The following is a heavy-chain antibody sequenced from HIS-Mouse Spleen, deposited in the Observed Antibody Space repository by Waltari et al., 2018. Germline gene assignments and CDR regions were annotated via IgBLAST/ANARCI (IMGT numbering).Heavy chain of an antibody. CDR2: IDWDDDK. Sequence: QVTLMESGPALVKPTQTLTLTCTFSGFSLSTSGMCVSWIRHPPGKALEWLSRIDWDDDKYYSTSLENRLTISKDTSKNQVVLTMTNMDPVDTATYYCARIAEGYSSGWYAFDYWGQGTLVTVSS. J-gene: IGHJ4*02. D-gene: IGHD6-19*01. V-gene: IGHV2-70*15. CDR1: GFSLSTSGMC. CDR3: ARIAEGYSSGWYAFDY.